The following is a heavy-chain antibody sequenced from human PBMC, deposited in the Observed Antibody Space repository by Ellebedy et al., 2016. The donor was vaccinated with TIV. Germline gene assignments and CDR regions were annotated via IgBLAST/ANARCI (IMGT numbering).Heavy chain of an antibody. CDR3: ARDGAGRWDY. V-gene: IGHV4-38-2*02. CDR2: MFHSGST. D-gene: IGHD4-23*01. Sequence: MPSETLSLTCAVSGCSISSGYYWGWIRLPPVRGQEWLGRMFHSGSTYYSPSLKCRVTISVDTSKNQLSLGLSSVTAADTAVYYCARDGAGRWDYWGPGTLVTVSS. J-gene: IGHJ4*02. CDR1: GCSISSGYY.